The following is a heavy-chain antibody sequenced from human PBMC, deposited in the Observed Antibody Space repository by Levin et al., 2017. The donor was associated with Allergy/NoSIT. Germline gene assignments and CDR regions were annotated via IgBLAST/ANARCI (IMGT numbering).Heavy chain of an antibody. V-gene: IGHV3-21*01. J-gene: IGHJ4*02. D-gene: IGHD6-19*01. CDR1: GFTFSSYS. CDR3: ARGMNPVAGRGSADY. CDR2: ISSSSSYI. Sequence: GGSLRLSCAASGFTFSSYSMNWVRQAPGKGLEWVSSISSSSSYIYYADSVKGRFTISRDNAKNSLYLQMNSLRAEDTAVYYCARGMNPVAGRGSADYWGQGTLVTVSS.